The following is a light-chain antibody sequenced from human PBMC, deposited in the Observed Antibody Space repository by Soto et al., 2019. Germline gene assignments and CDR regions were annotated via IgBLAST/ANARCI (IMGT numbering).Light chain of an antibody. CDR2: GAS. J-gene: IGKJ1*01. V-gene: IGKV3-15*01. Sequence: EIVMTQSPATLSVSPGARAPLSCRARQSVSSNLAWYQQNPGQAPRLLIYGASTRATGIPARFSGSGSGTEFTLTISSLQSEDFAVYYCQQYNNWPRTFGQGTKVDIK. CDR1: QSVSSN. CDR3: QQYNNWPRT.